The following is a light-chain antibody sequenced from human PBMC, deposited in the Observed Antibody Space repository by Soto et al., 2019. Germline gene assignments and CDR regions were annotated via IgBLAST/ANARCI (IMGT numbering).Light chain of an antibody. V-gene: IGKV1-9*01. J-gene: IGKJ1*01. Sequence: IKLTQSPSFLSASVGNRVTITCRASQGIRSYLAWYQQKPGKAPKLLIYAASTLQSGVPSRFSGSGSGTDFTLTISCLQSEDFAAYYCQQFEKWPSTFGRGTKVDIK. CDR2: AAS. CDR1: QGIRSY. CDR3: QQFEKWPST.